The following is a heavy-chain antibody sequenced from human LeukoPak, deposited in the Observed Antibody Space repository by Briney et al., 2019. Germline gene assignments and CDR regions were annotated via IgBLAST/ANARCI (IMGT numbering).Heavy chain of an antibody. CDR3: ARATTAGTGEGLDP. J-gene: IGHJ5*02. CDR2: IYSGGST. V-gene: IGHV3-53*01. Sequence: GGSLRLSCAASGFTVSSNYMSWVRQAPGKGLEWVSVIYSGGSTYYADSVKGRFTISRDNSKNTLYLQMNSLRAEDTAVYYCARATTAGTGEGLDPWGQGTLVTVSS. CDR1: GFTVSSNY. D-gene: IGHD6-13*01.